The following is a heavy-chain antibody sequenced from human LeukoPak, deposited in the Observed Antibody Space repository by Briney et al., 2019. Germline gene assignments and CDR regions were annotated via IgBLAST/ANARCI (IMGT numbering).Heavy chain of an antibody. CDR2: IYYSGST. Sequence: KPSETLSLTCTVSGGSISSSSYYWGWIRQPPGKGLEWIGSIYYSGSTYYNPSLKSRVTISVDTSKNQFSLKLSSVTAADTAVYYCARHEEELVRSYNWFDPWGQGTLVTVSS. D-gene: IGHD6-13*01. J-gene: IGHJ5*02. CDR3: ARHEEELVRSYNWFDP. CDR1: GGSISSSSYY. V-gene: IGHV4-39*01.